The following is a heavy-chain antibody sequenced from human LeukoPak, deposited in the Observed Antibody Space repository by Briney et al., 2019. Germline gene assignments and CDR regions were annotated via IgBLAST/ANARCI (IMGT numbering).Heavy chain of an antibody. CDR2: VSYDGSNK. CDR3: ARGQGYSYGPDYFDY. D-gene: IGHD5-18*01. Sequence: PGRSLRLSCAVSGFTFSSYALHWVRQAPGKGLEWVAIVSYDGSNKDYADSVKGRFTISRDNSRTPLYLQMNSLRSEDTALYFCARGQGYSYGPDYFDYWGQGTLVTVSS. CDR1: GFTFSSYA. J-gene: IGHJ4*02. V-gene: IGHV3-30-3*01.